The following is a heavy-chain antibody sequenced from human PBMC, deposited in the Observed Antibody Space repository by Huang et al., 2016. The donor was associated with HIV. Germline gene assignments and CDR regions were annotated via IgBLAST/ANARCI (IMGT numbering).Heavy chain of an antibody. D-gene: IGHD3-16*01. CDR3: ARGRGHYYDGLNYFPRVYFDL. CDR2: TYNTGST. V-gene: IGHV4-61*09. CDR1: GGSIGSGGDY. Sequence: QVQLQESGPGLVKPSQTLSLTCAVSGGSIGSGGDYWSWIRQPAGKGLEWMGQTYNTGSTNSNPALKSRLTISMDASKRQCSLSLRSVAAADTAVYYCARGRGHYYDGLNYFPRVYFDLWGPGILVTVSS. J-gene: IGHJ4*02.